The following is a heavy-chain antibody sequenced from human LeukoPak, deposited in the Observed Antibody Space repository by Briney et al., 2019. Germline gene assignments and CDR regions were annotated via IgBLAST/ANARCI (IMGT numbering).Heavy chain of an antibody. CDR3: AKAGSYYDTLYDA. V-gene: IGHV4-31*02. J-gene: IGHJ5*02. CDR2: IYYSGST. Sequence: GYIYYSGSTYYNPSLKSRVTISVDTSKNQFSLKLSSVTAADTAVYYCAKAGSYYDTLYDAWGQGTLVTVSS. D-gene: IGHD3-22*01.